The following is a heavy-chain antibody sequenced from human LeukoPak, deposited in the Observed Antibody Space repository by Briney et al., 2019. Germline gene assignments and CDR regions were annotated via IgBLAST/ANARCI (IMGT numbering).Heavy chain of an antibody. V-gene: IGHV3-9*01. J-gene: IGHJ4*02. CDR1: GFTFDDYA. Sequence: GGSLRLSCAASGFTFDDYAMHLVRQAPGKGLEWVSGISWNSGSIGYADSVKGRFTISRDNAKNSLYLQMNSLRAEDTALYYCAKDSGAYDSSGHVDYWGQGTLVTVSS. CDR3: AKDSGAYDSSGHVDY. D-gene: IGHD3-22*01. CDR2: ISWNSGSI.